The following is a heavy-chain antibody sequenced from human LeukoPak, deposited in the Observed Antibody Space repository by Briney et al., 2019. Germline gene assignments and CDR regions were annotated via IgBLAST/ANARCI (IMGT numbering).Heavy chain of an antibody. D-gene: IGHD6-25*01. CDR2: INHSGSI. CDR1: GGSFSGYY. CDR3: ARRRGNIDY. Sequence: SETLSLTCAVYGGSFSGYYWSWIRQPPGKGLEWIGEINHSGSINYNPSLKSRVTISVDTSKNQFSLKLSSVTAADTAVYYCARRRGNIDYWGQGTLVTVSS. V-gene: IGHV4-34*01. J-gene: IGHJ4*02.